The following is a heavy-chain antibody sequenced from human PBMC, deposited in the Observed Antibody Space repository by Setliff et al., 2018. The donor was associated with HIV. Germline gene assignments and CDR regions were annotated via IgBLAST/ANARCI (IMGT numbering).Heavy chain of an antibody. J-gene: IGHJ5*02. CDR3: ARYRYYYDSSGYGRWFDP. CDR2: IYSSAST. CDR1: GDSISTDY. Sequence: KPSETLSLTCTVSGDSISTDYWTWIRQPPGRGLEWIGYIYSSASTSYNPSLKSRVTISVDTSKNQFSLKLSSVTAADTAVYYCARYRYYYDSSGYGRWFDPWGQGTLVTVSS. V-gene: IGHV4-4*09. D-gene: IGHD3-22*01.